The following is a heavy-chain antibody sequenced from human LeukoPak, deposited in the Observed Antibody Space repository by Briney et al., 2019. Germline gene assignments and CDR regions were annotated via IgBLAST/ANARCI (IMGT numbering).Heavy chain of an antibody. CDR1: GYTFTGYH. Sequence: ASVKVSCKASGYTFTGYHMHWVRQAPGQGLEWMGWVNPNSGGTNYAQKFQGRVTMTRDTSISTAYMELSRLRSDDTAVYYCARSQPIVGAITDAFDIWGQGTMVTVSS. J-gene: IGHJ3*02. CDR2: VNPNSGGT. V-gene: IGHV1-2*02. D-gene: IGHD1-26*01. CDR3: ARSQPIVGAITDAFDI.